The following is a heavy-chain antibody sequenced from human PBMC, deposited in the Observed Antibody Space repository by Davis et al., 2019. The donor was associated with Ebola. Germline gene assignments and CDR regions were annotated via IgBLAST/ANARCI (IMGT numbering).Heavy chain of an antibody. V-gene: IGHV4-34*01. Sequence: PSETLSLTCAVYGGSFSGYYWSWIRQPPGKGLEWIGEINHSGSTNYNPSLKSRVTISVDTSKNQFSLKLSSVTAADTAVYYCARDFPKGYYFDYWGQGTLVTVSS. CDR2: INHSGST. CDR1: GGSFSGYY. CDR3: ARDFPKGYYFDY. J-gene: IGHJ4*02.